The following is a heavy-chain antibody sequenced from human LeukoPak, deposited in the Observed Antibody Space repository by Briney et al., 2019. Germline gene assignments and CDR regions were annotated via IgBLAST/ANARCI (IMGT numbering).Heavy chain of an antibody. D-gene: IGHD1-7*01. CDR1: GGTFSSYA. Sequence: SVKVSCKASGGTFSSYAISWVRQAPGQGLEWMGGIIPIFGTANYAQKFQGRVTVTTGESTSTAYMELSSLRSEDTAVYYCARDRGELTLGYYYYYMDVWGKGTTVTVSS. CDR2: IIPIFGTA. CDR3: ARDRGELTLGYYYYYMDV. V-gene: IGHV1-69*05. J-gene: IGHJ6*03.